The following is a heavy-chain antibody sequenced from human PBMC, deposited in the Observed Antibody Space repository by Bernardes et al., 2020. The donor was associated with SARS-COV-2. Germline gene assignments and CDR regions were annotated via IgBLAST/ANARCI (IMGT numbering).Heavy chain of an antibody. CDR1: GFTFSNYA. CDR3: AKRRVEWELLHYFDS. J-gene: IGHJ4*02. D-gene: IGHD1-26*01. V-gene: IGHV3-23*01. CDR2: ITDSGDST. Sequence: GGSLSLSCAASGFTFSNYAMSWVRQAPGKGLEWVSTITDSGDSTYYADSVKGRFTISRDNSKDRLYLQMNSLRAEDTAVYFCAKRRVEWELLHYFDSWGQGTLVTVSS.